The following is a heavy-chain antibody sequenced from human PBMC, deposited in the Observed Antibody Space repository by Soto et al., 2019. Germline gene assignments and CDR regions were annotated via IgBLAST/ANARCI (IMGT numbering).Heavy chain of an antibody. J-gene: IGHJ6*02. CDR1: GFRFDDYA. Sequence: EVQLVESGGGLVQTGRSLRLSSAASGFRFDDYAMHWVRQAPGKGLEWVSGISWSNNDIKYADSVKGRFTISRDNARNSLYLQMNSLRPEDTALYYCVKDIRPTRYYGMDVWGQGTTVTVSS. CDR2: ISWSNNDI. CDR3: VKDIRPTRYYGMDV. D-gene: IGHD6-6*01. V-gene: IGHV3-9*01.